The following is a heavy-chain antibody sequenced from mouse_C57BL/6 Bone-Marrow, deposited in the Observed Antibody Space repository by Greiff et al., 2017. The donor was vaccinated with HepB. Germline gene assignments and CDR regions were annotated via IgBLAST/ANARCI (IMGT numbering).Heavy chain of an antibody. J-gene: IGHJ1*03. V-gene: IGHV5-2*01. CDR2: INSDGGST. Sequence: EVKLMESGGGLVQPGESLKLSCESNEYEFPSHDMSWVRKTPEKRLELVAAINSDGGSTYYPDTMERRFIISRDNTKKTLYLQMSSLRSEDTALYYCARPFNYYGSSLDWYFDVWGTGTTVTVSS. CDR1: EYEFPSHD. D-gene: IGHD1-1*01. CDR3: ARPFNYYGSSLDWYFDV.